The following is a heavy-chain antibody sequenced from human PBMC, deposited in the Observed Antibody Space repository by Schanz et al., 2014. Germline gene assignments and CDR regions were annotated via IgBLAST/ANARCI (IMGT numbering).Heavy chain of an antibody. D-gene: IGHD6-13*01. V-gene: IGHV1-2*06. CDR1: GYTFTAYY. J-gene: IGHJ4*02. Sequence: QVPLVQSGAEVKKPGASVKVSCTASGYTFTAYYMHWVRQAPGQGLEWMGRINPNNGGTDYAQKFQGRVTMTRDTSITTAYMELSRLRSDDTAVYYCASLGTVYSSSNFDYWGQGTLITVSS. CDR3: ASLGTVYSSSNFDY. CDR2: INPNNGGT.